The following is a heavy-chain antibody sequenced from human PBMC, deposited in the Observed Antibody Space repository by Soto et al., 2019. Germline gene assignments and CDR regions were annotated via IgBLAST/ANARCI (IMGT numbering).Heavy chain of an antibody. CDR3: ARSEVGWDIVVVPAATFWFDP. CDR2: ISAYNGNT. Sequence: ASVKVSCKASGYTFTSYGISWVRQAPGQGLEWMGWISAYNGNTNYAQKLQGRVTMTTDTSTSTAYMELRSLRSDDTAVYYCARSEVGWDIVVVPAATFWFDPWGQGTLVTVSS. CDR1: GYTFTSYG. J-gene: IGHJ5*02. V-gene: IGHV1-18*01. D-gene: IGHD2-2*01.